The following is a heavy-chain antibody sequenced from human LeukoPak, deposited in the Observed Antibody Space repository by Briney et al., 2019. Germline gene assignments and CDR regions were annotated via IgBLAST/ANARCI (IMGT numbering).Heavy chain of an antibody. CDR2: ITYSGST. V-gene: IGHV4-39*07. D-gene: IGHD5-24*01. J-gene: IGHJ6*03. CDR1: GGSISSSTYY. CDR3: ARDGSRDGYNPYMDV. Sequence: SETLSLTCTVSGGSISSSTYYWGWIRQPPGKGLEWIGSITYSGSTYYNPSLKSRVTISVDTSKNQFSLKLSSVTAADTAVYYCARDGSRDGYNPYMDVWGKGTTVTVSS.